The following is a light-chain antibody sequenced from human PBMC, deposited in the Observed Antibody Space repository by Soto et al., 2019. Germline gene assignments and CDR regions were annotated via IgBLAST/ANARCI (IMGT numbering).Light chain of an antibody. CDR3: QESYSFLWGT. Sequence: DIQMTQSPSSLSASVGARVTLTCQTSQSINTYLNWYQQKPGKAPKLLIYGASNLRSGVPLRFSGSGSGIDFTLTISSLEPEDFATYYCQESYSFLWGTCGQGTKVDIK. CDR2: GAS. J-gene: IGKJ1*01. V-gene: IGKV1-39*01. CDR1: QSINTY.